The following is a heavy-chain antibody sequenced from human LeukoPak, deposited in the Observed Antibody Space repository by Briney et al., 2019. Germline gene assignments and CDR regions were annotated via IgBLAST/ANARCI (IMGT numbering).Heavy chain of an antibody. CDR1: GGSFSGYS. V-gene: IGHV4-34*01. J-gene: IGHJ4*02. CDR3: ARDRSSSWHFDY. Sequence: SETLSLTCAVYGGSFSGYSWSWIRQPPGKGLEWIGEINHSGSTNYNPSLKSRVTISVDTSKNQFSLKLSSVTAADTAVYYCARDRSSSWHFDYWGQGTLVTVSS. CDR2: INHSGST. D-gene: IGHD6-13*01.